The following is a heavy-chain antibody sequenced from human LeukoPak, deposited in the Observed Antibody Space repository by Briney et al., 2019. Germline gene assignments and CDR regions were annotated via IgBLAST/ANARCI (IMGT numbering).Heavy chain of an antibody. Sequence: GASVKVSCKASGGTFSSYAISWVRQAPGQGLEWMGGIIPIFGTANYAQKFQGRVTITTDESTSTAYMELSSLRSEDTAVYYCARTEDDYYYMDVWGKGTTVTVSS. CDR1: GGTFSSYA. D-gene: IGHD1-14*01. CDR3: ARTEDDYYYMDV. CDR2: IIPIFGTA. J-gene: IGHJ6*03. V-gene: IGHV1-69*05.